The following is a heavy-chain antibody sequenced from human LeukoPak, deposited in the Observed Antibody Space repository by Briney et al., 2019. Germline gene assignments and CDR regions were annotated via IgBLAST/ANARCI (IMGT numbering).Heavy chain of an antibody. V-gene: IGHV3-23*01. Sequence: GGSLRLSCAASGFSFSSYAMSWVRLAPGKGLEWVSGITGGGGSTYDADSVKGRFTISRDNSKNALYLQMNGLRVEDTALYYCAKDQRSTTSRGAFDLWGQGTMVSVSS. CDR2: ITGGGGST. CDR1: GFSFSSYA. CDR3: AKDQRSTTSRGAFDL. J-gene: IGHJ3*01. D-gene: IGHD2/OR15-2a*01.